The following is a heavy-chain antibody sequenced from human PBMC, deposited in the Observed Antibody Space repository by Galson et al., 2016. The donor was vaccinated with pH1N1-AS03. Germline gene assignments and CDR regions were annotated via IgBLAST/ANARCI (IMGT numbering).Heavy chain of an antibody. D-gene: IGHD3-3*01. J-gene: IGHJ5*02. CDR2: ISYSGFT. CDR1: GGSITTNY. Sequence: ETLSLTCTISGGSITTNYWIWIRQPPGKGLQWIGYISYSGFTNYNPSLRSRVTISIDTSKNQFSLKMRSMAAADPALYFCARFYDVWSGYPSFDPCGQGILVTVSS. V-gene: IGHV4-59*01. CDR3: ARFYDVWSGYPSFDP.